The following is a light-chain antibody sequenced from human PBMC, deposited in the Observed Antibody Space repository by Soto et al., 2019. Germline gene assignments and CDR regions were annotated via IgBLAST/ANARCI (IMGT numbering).Light chain of an antibody. Sequence: EIVLMQSPGTLSLSPGERATLSCRASQSVSSSYLAWYQQKPGQAPRLLIYGASSRATGIPDRFSGSGSGTDFTLTISRLEPEDFAVYYCQQYGSSPPITFGQGTKVDIK. V-gene: IGKV3-20*01. CDR1: QSVSSSY. CDR2: GAS. CDR3: QQYGSSPPIT. J-gene: IGKJ1*01.